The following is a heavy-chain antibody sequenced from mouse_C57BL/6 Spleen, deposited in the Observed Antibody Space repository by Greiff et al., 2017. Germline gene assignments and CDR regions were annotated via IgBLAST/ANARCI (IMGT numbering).Heavy chain of an antibody. CDR3: ARETYYN. J-gene: IGHJ3*01. Sequence: DVKLQESGPGLVKPSQSLSLTCSVTGYSITSGYYWNWIRQFPGNKLEWMGYISYDGSNNYNPSLKNRISITRDTSKNQFFLKLNSVTTEDTATYYCARETYYNWGQGTLVTVSA. CDR2: ISYDGSN. V-gene: IGHV3-6*01. CDR1: GYSITSGYY. D-gene: IGHD2-10*01.